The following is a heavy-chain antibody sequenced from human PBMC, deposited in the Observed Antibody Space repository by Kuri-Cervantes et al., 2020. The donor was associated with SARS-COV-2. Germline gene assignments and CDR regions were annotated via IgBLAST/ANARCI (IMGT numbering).Heavy chain of an antibody. J-gene: IGHJ6*03. Sequence: GGSLRLSCAASEFSFTTAWMSWVRQAPGKGLEWVGRIKSKTDGGTTDYAAPVKGRFTISRDDSKNTLYLQMNSLKTEDTAVYYCTTDIVVVPAARVDYYYMDVWGKGTTVTVSS. D-gene: IGHD2-2*01. V-gene: IGHV3-15*01. CDR1: EFSFTTAW. CDR2: IKSKTDGGTT. CDR3: TTDIVVVPAARVDYYYMDV.